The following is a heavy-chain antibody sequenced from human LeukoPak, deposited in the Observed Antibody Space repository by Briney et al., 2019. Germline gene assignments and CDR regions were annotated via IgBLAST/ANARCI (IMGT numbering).Heavy chain of an antibody. CDR2: MYYSGST. Sequence: PSETLSLTCTVSSGSISSHYWSWIRQPPGKRLEWIGYMYYSGSTYYNPSLKSRVTISVDTSKNQFSLKLSSVTAADTAVYYCARPYYYDSRIDPWGQGTLVAVSS. D-gene: IGHD3-22*01. CDR1: SGSISSHY. V-gene: IGHV4-59*08. J-gene: IGHJ5*02. CDR3: ARPYYYDSRIDP.